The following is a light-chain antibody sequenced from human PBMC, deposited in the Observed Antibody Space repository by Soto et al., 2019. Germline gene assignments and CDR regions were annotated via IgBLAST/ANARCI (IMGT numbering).Light chain of an antibody. J-gene: IGKJ1*01. V-gene: IGKV1-8*01. Sequence: AIRMTQSPSSLSASTGDRVPITCRASQGISSYLAWYQQNPGKAPKLLIYAASTLQSGVPSRFSGSGSGTDFTLTISCLQSEDFATYYCQQYYSYLLTFGQGTKVEIK. CDR3: QQYYSYLLT. CDR2: AAS. CDR1: QGISSY.